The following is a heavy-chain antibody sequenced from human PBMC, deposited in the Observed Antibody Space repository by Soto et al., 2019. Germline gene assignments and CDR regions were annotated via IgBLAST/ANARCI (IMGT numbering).Heavy chain of an antibody. CDR3: AKVLKAVAGTYDY. V-gene: IGHV3-23*01. Sequence: EVQLLESGGGLVQPGGYLRLSCAASGFTFSIYAMCWVRQAPGKGLEWVSAISGSGDYTYYADSVKGRFAISRDNSKNTLYLQMTSLRAEDTAVYYCAKVLKAVAGTYDYWGQGTLVTVSS. J-gene: IGHJ4*02. CDR2: ISGSGDYT. D-gene: IGHD6-19*01. CDR1: GFTFSIYA.